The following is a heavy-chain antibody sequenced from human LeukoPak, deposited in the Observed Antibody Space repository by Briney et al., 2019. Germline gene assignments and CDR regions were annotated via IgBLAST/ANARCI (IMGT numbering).Heavy chain of an antibody. CDR2: ISYDGSNK. D-gene: IGHD3-16*01. J-gene: IGHJ4*02. V-gene: IGHV3-30*04. Sequence: GGSLRLSCAASGVTFSSYAMHWVRQAPGKGLEWVAVISYDGSNKYYADSVKGRFTISRDNSKNTLYLQMNSLRAEDTAVYYCARGRKGVFDYWGQGTLVTVSS. CDR3: ARGRKGVFDY. CDR1: GVTFSSYA.